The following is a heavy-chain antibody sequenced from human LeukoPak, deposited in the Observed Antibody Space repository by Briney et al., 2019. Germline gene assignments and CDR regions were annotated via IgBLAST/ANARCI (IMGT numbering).Heavy chain of an antibody. CDR1: GVNYSSYE. CDR3: VRDGGFVY. V-gene: IGHV3-48*03. Sequence: PGRSLRLSCVASGVNYSSYEMNWVGQAPGKGLEWVSYISSSGSTIYYADSVKGRFTISRDNAKNSLYLQMNSLRAEDTAVYYCVRDGGFVYCGQGTLVTVSS. J-gene: IGHJ4*02. CDR2: ISSSGSTI. D-gene: IGHD3-3*01.